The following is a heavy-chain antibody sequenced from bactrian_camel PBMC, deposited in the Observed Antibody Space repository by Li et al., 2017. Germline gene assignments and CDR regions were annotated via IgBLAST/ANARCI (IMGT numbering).Heavy chain of an antibody. J-gene: IGHJ6*01. CDR3: AASWDVTAIEALGNIARPEFGY. Sequence: HVQLVESGGGSVQAGGSLRLSCAFDAYTPANVRMAWFRQAPGKEREGVASLASDGSSIYANSLKGRFSISKDNTKNILYLQMDNLQPEDSATYRCAASWDVTAIEALGNIARPEFGYWGEGTQVTVS. CDR2: LASDGSS. V-gene: IGHV3S53*01. D-gene: IGHD3*01. CDR1: AYTPANVR.